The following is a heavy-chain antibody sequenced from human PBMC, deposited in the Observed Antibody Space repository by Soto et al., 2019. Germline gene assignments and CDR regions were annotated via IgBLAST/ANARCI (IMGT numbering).Heavy chain of an antibody. Sequence: GESLKISCKGSGYSFTSYWIGWVRQMPEKGLEWMGIIYPGDSETRYTPSFQGQVTISADKSISTAYLQWSSLRASDTAMYYCAIRGTFRAPDYWGQGTRVTVSS. CDR3: AIRGTFRAPDY. J-gene: IGHJ4*02. V-gene: IGHV5-51*01. CDR2: IYPGDSET. CDR1: GYSFTSYW. D-gene: IGHD1-1*01.